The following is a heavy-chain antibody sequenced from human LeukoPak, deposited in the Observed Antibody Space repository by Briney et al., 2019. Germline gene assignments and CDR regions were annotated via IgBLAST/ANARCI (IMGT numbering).Heavy chain of an antibody. D-gene: IGHD3-9*01. CDR1: GFTFSSYW. CDR2: IKQDGSEK. CDR3: AKDQGLRYFDWLLHY. V-gene: IGHV3-7*01. J-gene: IGHJ4*02. Sequence: GGSLRLSCAASGFTFSSYWMSWVRQAPGKGLEWVANIKQDGSEKYYVDSVKGRFTISRDNAKNSLYLQMNSLRAEDTAVYYCAKDQGLRYFDWLLHYWGQGTLVTVSS.